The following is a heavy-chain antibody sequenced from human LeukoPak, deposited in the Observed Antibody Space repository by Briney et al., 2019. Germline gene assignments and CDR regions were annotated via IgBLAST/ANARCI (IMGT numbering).Heavy chain of an antibody. D-gene: IGHD3-22*01. CDR2: IIPIFGTA. J-gene: IGHJ6*03. Sequence: SVKVSCKASGGTFSSYAISWVRQAPGQGLEWMGGIIPIFGTANYAQTFQGRVTITTDESTSTAYMELSSLRSEDTAVYYCAMGDSIGDYHYYYMDVWGKGTTVTASS. V-gene: IGHV1-69*05. CDR1: GGTFSSYA. CDR3: AMGDSIGDYHYYYMDV.